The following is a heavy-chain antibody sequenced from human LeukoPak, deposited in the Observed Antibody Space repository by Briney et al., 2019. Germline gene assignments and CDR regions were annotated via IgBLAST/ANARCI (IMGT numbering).Heavy chain of an antibody. CDR2: IYHSGST. V-gene: IGHV4-59*01. CDR3: ARGGAARLHFQN. D-gene: IGHD6-6*01. J-gene: IGHJ1*01. Sequence: SETLSLTCTVSGGSISTYYWNWIRQPPGKGLEWIGYIYHSGSTNHNPSLQSRVTISVDTSKNQFSLNLNSVTAADTAVYYCARGGAARLHFQNWGQGTLVTVSS. CDR1: GGSISTYY.